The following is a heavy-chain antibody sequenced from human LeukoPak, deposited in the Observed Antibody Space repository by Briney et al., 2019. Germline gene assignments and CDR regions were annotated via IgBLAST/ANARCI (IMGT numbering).Heavy chain of an antibody. Sequence: PSETLSLTCTVSGGSISSYYWSWIRQPPGKGLEWIGYIYYSGSTNYNPSLKSRVTISVDTSKNQFSLKRSSVTAADTAVYYCARDTALGSSSSWYGGAFDIWGQGTMVTVSS. CDR3: ARDTALGSSSSWYGGAFDI. V-gene: IGHV4-59*12. CDR1: GGSISSYY. D-gene: IGHD6-13*01. CDR2: IYYSGST. J-gene: IGHJ3*02.